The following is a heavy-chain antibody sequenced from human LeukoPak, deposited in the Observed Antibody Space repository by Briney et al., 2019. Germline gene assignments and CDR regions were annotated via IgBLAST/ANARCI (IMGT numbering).Heavy chain of an antibody. CDR2: ISYDGTNK. V-gene: IGHV3-30*18. CDR3: AKSFGYCSSTSCYGGDY. Sequence: GRSLRLSCAASGLTFSNYGMHWVRQAPGKGLEWVAVISYDGTNKYYADSVKGRFTISRDNSKNTLYLQMNSLRAEDTAVYYCAKSFGYCSSTSCYGGDYWGQGTLVTVSS. CDR1: GLTFSNYG. D-gene: IGHD2-2*01. J-gene: IGHJ4*02.